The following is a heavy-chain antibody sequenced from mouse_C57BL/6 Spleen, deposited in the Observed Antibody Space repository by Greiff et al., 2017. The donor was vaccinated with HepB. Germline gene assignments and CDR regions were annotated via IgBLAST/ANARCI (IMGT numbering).Heavy chain of an antibody. J-gene: IGHJ3*01. V-gene: IGHV3-6*01. Sequence: EVKPQESGPGLVKPSQSLSLTCSVTGYSITSGYYWNWIRQFPGNKLEWMGYISYDGSNNYNPSLKNRISITRDTSKNQFFLKLNSVTTEDTATYYCARDYDYDPFAYWGQGTLVTVSA. D-gene: IGHD2-4*01. CDR3: ARDYDYDPFAY. CDR1: GYSITSGYY. CDR2: ISYDGSN.